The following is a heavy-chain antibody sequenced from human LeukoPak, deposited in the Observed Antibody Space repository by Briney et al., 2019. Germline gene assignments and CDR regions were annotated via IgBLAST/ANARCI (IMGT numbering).Heavy chain of an antibody. D-gene: IGHD2-8*01. J-gene: IGHJ6*03. CDR2: ITTSGTNE. CDR3: AREGVGHYYYYYYMDV. CDR1: GFTFSSYE. Sequence: GGPLRLSCAAPGFTFSSYEMNWVRQAPGKGLEWVAYITTSGTNEYYADSVKGRFTISRDNAKNSLYLQMNSLRAEDTAIYYCAREGVGHYYYYYYMDVWGKGTTVTISS. V-gene: IGHV3-48*03.